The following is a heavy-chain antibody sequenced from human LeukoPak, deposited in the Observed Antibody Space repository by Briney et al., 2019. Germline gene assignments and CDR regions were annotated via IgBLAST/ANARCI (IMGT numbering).Heavy chain of an antibody. V-gene: IGHV3-33*01. CDR3: ARDNSVANSMDV. D-gene: IGHD1-1*01. J-gene: IGHJ6*02. CDR2: IWYDGSNK. Sequence: PGGSLRLSCAASGFTFSSYGMHWVRQAPGKGLEWVAVIWYDGSNKYYADSVKGRFTISRDNSKNTLYLQMNSLRAEDTAVYYCARDNSVANSMDVWGQGTTVTVSS. CDR1: GFTFSSYG.